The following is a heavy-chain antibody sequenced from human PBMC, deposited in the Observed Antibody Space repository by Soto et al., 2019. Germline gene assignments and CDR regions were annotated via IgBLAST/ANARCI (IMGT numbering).Heavy chain of an antibody. CDR2: IIPIFGTA. D-gene: IGHD3-22*01. Sequence: QVQLVQSGAEVKKPGSSVKVSCKASGGTFSSYAISWVRQAPGQGLEWMGGIIPIFGTANYAQKFQGSVTITADESTSTAYMELSSLRSEDTAVYYCAIDYYDSSGYDYHNFDYWGQGTLVTVSS. CDR3: AIDYYDSSGYDYHNFDY. V-gene: IGHV1-69*01. CDR1: GGTFSSYA. J-gene: IGHJ4*02.